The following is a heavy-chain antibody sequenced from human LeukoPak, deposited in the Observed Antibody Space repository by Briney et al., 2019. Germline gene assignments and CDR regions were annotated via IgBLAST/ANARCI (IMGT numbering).Heavy chain of an antibody. Sequence: PGRSLRLSCAASGFTFSSYAMHWVRQAPGKGLEWVAVISYDGSNKYYADSVKGRFTISRDNSKNTLYLQMNSLRAEDTAVYYCAKGATYYDILTGQRSDYWGQGTLVTVSS. CDR3: AKGATYYDILTGQRSDY. V-gene: IGHV3-30-3*01. J-gene: IGHJ4*02. CDR2: ISYDGSNK. CDR1: GFTFSSYA. D-gene: IGHD3-9*01.